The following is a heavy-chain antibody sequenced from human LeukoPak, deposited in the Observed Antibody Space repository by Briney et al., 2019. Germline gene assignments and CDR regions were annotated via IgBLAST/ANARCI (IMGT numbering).Heavy chain of an antibody. CDR1: GFTFSSYS. Sequence: PGGSLRLSCAASGFTFSSYSMNWVRQAPGKGLEWVSSISSSSYIYYADSVKGRFTISRDNAKNSLYLQMSSLRAEDTAVYYCARDRGVITPFDYWGQGTLVTVSS. D-gene: IGHD2-21*01. V-gene: IGHV3-21*01. CDR3: ARDRGVITPFDY. CDR2: ISSSSYI. J-gene: IGHJ4*02.